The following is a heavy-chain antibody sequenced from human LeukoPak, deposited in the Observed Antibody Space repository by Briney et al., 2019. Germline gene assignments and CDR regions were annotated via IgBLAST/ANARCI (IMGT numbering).Heavy chain of an antibody. CDR2: IIPIFGTT. D-gene: IGHD5-12*01. J-gene: IGHJ4*02. Sequence: GASVKVSCKASGGTLSSHAISWVRQAPGQGLEWVGGIIPIFGTTNYAQKFQGRVTITTDEYTSTGYMELRSLRSDDTAVYYWARGDSGYDYGFDNWGQGTLVTVSS. CDR3: ARGDSGYDYGFDN. V-gene: IGHV1-69*05. CDR1: GGTLSSHA.